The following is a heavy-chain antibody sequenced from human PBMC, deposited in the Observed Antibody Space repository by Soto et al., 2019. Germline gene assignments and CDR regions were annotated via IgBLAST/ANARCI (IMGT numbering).Heavy chain of an antibody. CDR3: ARDVESGSSQYYYYYYGMDV. CDR2: ISSDGFTQ. Sequence: QVQLVESGGGVVQPGRSLRLSCAASGFTFSTFAMHWVRRAPGRGLEWVAVISSDGFTQYYADSIRGRFAISRDNSKNTLYLQMNSLRAEDTAVYYCARDVESGSSQYYYYYYGMDVWGQGTTVTVSS. D-gene: IGHD1-26*01. V-gene: IGHV3-30*09. CDR1: GFTFSTFA. J-gene: IGHJ6*02.